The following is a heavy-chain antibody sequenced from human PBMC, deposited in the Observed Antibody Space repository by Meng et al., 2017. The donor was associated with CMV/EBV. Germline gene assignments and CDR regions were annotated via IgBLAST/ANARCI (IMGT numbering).Heavy chain of an antibody. J-gene: IGHJ5*02. CDR2: INHSGST. D-gene: IGHD3-3*01. V-gene: IGHV4-34*01. Sequence: SETLFLTCAAYGGSFSGYYWSWIRQPPGKGLEWIGEINHSGSTNYNPSLKSRVTISVDTSKNQFSLKLSSVTAADTAVYYCARGESYYDFWSGSSNWFDPWGQGTLVTVSS. CDR1: GGSFSGYY. CDR3: ARGESYYDFWSGSSNWFDP.